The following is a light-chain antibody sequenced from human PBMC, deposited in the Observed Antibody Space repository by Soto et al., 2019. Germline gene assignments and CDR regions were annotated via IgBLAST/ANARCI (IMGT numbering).Light chain of an antibody. J-gene: IGLJ2*01. CDR3: CSFTISNTVV. Sequence: QSVLTQPPSASGTPGQRVTFSCSGSSSNIGSGTVNWYQQLPGTAPKLLIYNDNQRPSGVPDRFSGSKSGTSASLAISGLQSEDEADYYCCSFTISNTVVFGGGTKVTVL. CDR2: NDN. CDR1: SSNIGSGT. V-gene: IGLV1-44*01.